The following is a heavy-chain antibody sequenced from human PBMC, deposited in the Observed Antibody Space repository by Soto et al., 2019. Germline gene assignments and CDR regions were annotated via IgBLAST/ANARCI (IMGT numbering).Heavy chain of an antibody. V-gene: IGHV3-30*18. J-gene: IGHJ6*02. CDR1: GFTFSSYG. Sequence: GGSLRLSCAASGFTFSSYGMRWVRQAPGKGLEWVAVISYDGSNKYYADSVKGRFTISRDNSKNTLYLQMNSLRAEDTAVYYCAKDINVLRFLEWLSRPPSDYYYGMDVWGQGTTVTAP. CDR2: ISYDGSNK. D-gene: IGHD3-3*01. CDR3: AKDINVLRFLEWLSRPPSDYYYGMDV.